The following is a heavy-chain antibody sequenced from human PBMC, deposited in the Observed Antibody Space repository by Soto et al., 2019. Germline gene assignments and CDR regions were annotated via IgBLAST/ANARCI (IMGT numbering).Heavy chain of an antibody. CDR1: GYTFTSYA. CDR2: INAGNGNT. J-gene: IGHJ4*02. V-gene: IGHV1-3*01. D-gene: IGHD6-13*01. Sequence: GASVKVSCKASGYTFTSYAMHWVRRAPGQRLEWMGWINAGNGNTKYSQKFQGRVTITGDTSASTAYMELSSLRSEDTAVYYCASSGYSSSWYVPYYFDYWGQGTLVTVSS. CDR3: ASSGYSSSWYVPYYFDY.